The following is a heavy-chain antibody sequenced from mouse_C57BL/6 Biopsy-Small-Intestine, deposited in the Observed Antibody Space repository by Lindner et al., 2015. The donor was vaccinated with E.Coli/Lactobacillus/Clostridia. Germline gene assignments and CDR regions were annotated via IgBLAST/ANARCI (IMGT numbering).Heavy chain of an antibody. V-gene: IGHV5-4*01. J-gene: IGHJ2*01. CDR1: GFTFSDYY. D-gene: IGHD4-1*01. CDR3: ARGEANWDFFDY. Sequence: EVQLQESGGGLVKPGGSLKLSCAASGFTFSDYYMYWVRQTLEKRLEWVATISDGGSYTYYPDNVKGRFTISRDNAKNTLYLQMSHLKSEDTAMYYCARGEANWDFFDYWGQGTTLTVSS. CDR2: ISDGGSYT.